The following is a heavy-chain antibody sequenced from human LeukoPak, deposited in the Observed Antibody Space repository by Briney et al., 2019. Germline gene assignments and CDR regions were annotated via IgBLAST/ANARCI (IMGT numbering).Heavy chain of an antibody. CDR3: AGTSDYGDYVGY. CDR1: GGSISSSSYY. Sequence: SETLSLTCSVSGGSISSSSYYWGWIRQPPGKGREWIGSIYYSGSTYYNPSLKSRVTISVDTSKNQFSLKLSSVTAADKAVYYCAGTSDYGDYVGYWGQGTLVTVSS. D-gene: IGHD4-17*01. J-gene: IGHJ4*02. CDR2: IYYSGST. V-gene: IGHV4-39*01.